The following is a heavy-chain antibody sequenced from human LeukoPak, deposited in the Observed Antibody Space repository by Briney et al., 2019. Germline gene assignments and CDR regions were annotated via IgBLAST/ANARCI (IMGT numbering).Heavy chain of an antibody. CDR1: GFTLSDYY. V-gene: IGHV3-11*01. CDR2: ISGSGSDL. Sequence: PGGSLRLSCVARGFTLSDYYMNWIRQAPGRGREGVSYISGSGSDLYYADSVKGRFTIPRDNAKTALYLQMNRLRAEDTAVYYCARSIGSYYTMDVWGQGITVTVSS. J-gene: IGHJ6*02. D-gene: IGHD3-22*01. CDR3: ARSIGSYYTMDV.